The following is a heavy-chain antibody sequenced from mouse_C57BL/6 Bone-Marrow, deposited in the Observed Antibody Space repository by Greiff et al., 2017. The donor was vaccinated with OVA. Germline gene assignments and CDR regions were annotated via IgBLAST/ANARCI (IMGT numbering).Heavy chain of an antibody. D-gene: IGHD1-1*01. CDR1: GFSFNTYD. CDR2: IGSKSNNYAT. V-gene: IGHV10-1*01. CDR3: VGQELITTVVATGGYALDY. J-gene: IGHJ4*01. Sequence: GGGLVQPKGSLNFSCAASGFSFNTYDMIWVRQAPGKGLEWVSRIGSKSNNYATYYADSVKDRLTISRDDSVSLLYLHMYHLNTADTAMYDCVGQELITTVVATGGYALDYWGQGTTVTVSS.